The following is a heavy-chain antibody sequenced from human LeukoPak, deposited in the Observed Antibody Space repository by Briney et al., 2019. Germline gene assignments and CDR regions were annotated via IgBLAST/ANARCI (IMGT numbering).Heavy chain of an antibody. Sequence: ASVKVPCKASGYTFTSYDINWVRQATGQGLEWMGWMNPNSGNTGYAQKFQGRVTMTRNTSISTAYMELSSLRSEDTAVYYCARHSRDGYNFDYWGQGTLVTVSS. V-gene: IGHV1-8*01. CDR2: MNPNSGNT. CDR1: GYTFTSYD. J-gene: IGHJ4*02. CDR3: ARHSRDGYNFDY. D-gene: IGHD5-24*01.